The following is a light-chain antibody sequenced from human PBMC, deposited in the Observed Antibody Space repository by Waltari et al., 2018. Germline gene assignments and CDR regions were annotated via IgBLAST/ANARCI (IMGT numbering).Light chain of an antibody. V-gene: IGLV2-14*03. CDR3: TSYRSTNTRVI. CDR2: DVS. J-gene: IGLJ2*01. Sequence: QSALTQPASVSGSPGQSITISCTGINGDVGGYYYVSWYQQYPGKAPKLLIYDVSHRPQRVSIRFSASKSGNTASLTISGLQTEDEAYYYCTSYRSTNTRVIFGGGTKLAVL. CDR1: NGDVGGYYY.